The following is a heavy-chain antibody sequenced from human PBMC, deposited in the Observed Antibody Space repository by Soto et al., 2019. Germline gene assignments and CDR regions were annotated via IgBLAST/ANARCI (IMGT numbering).Heavy chain of an antibody. D-gene: IGHD2-2*01. CDR1: GFTFSSYA. V-gene: IGHV3-23*01. CDR2: ISGSGGST. Sequence: PGGSLRLSCAASGFTFSSYAMSWVRQAPGKGLEWVSAISGSGGSTYYADSVKGRFTISSDNSKNTLYLQMNSLRAEDTAVYYCASNEDIVVVPAVTRFDPWGQGTLVTVSS. J-gene: IGHJ5*02. CDR3: ASNEDIVVVPAVTRFDP.